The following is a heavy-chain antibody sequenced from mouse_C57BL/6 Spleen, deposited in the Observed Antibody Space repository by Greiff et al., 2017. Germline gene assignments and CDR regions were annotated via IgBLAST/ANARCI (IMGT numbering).Heavy chain of an antibody. V-gene: IGHV1-54*01. CDR3: VRRGDYYGSSYWFAY. CDR2: INPGSGGT. J-gene: IGHJ3*01. Sequence: QVQLKQSGPELVKPGASVKISCKASGYAFTNYLIEWVKQRPGQGLEWIGVINPGSGGTNYNEKFKGKATLTADKSSSTAYMQLSSLTSEDSAVYFCVRRGDYYGSSYWFAYWGQGTLVTVSA. D-gene: IGHD1-1*01. CDR1: GYAFTNYL.